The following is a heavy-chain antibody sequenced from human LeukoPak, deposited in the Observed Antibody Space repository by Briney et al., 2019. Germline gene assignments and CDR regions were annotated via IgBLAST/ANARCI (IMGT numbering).Heavy chain of an antibody. CDR2: IIPIFGTA. J-gene: IGHJ1*01. CDR3: ATTLNYYGSGSYGY. Sequence: SVKVSCKASGGTFSSYAISRVRQAPGQGLEWMGGIIPIFGTANYAQKFQGRVTITTDESTSTAYMELSSLRSEDTAVYYCATTLNYYGSGSYGYWGQGTLVTVSS. CDR1: GGTFSSYA. D-gene: IGHD3-10*01. V-gene: IGHV1-69*05.